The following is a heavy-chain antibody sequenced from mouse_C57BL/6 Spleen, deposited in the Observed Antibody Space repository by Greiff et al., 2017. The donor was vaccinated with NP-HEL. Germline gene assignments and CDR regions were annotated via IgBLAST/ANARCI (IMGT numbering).Heavy chain of an antibody. CDR2: ISYSGST. J-gene: IGHJ4*01. Sequence: DVHLVESGPGMVKPSQSLSLTCTVTGYSITSGYDWHWIRHFPGNKLEWMGYISYSGSTNYNPSLKSRISITHDTSKNHFFLKLNSVTTEDTATYYCARGNEGYAMDYWGQGTSVTVSS. V-gene: IGHV3-1*01. CDR1: GYSITSGYD. CDR3: ARGNEGYAMDY.